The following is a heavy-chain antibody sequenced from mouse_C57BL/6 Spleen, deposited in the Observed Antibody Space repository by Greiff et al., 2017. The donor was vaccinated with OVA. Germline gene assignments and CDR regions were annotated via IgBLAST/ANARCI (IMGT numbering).Heavy chain of an antibody. CDR2: IWRGGST. CDR3: ASHYYGYCDV. J-gene: IGHJ1*03. CDR1: GFSLTSYG. Sequence: QVQLQQSGPGLVQPSQSLSITCTVSGFSLTSYGVHWVRPSPGKGLEWLGVIWRGGSTDYNAAFMSRLSITKDNFKSQVFFKMNSLQADDTAIYDWASHYYGYCDVWGTGTTVTVSS. D-gene: IGHD1-2*01. V-gene: IGHV2-5*01.